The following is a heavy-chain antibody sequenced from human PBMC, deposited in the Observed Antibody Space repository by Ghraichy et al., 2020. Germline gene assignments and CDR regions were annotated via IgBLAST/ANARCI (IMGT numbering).Heavy chain of an antibody. J-gene: IGHJ5*02. CDR2: INHSGST. CDR1: GGSFSGYY. V-gene: IGHV4-34*01. CDR3: ARIRPYYYGSGSYEGVRGWFDP. Sequence: SETLSLTCAVYGGSFSGYYWSWIRQPPGKGLEWIGEINHSGSTNYNPSLKSRVTISVDTSKNQFSLKLSSVTAADTAVYYCARIRPYYYGSGSYEGVRGWFDPWGQGTLVTVSS. D-gene: IGHD3-10*01.